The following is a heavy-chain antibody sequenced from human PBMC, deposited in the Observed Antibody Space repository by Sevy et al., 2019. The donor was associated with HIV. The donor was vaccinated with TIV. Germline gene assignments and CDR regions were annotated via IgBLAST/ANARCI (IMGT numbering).Heavy chain of an antibody. CDR2: VNNDGSST. CDR3: KRDEYGPELIFEY. J-gene: IGHJ4*02. V-gene: IGHV3-74*01. CDR1: GFTFSSYW. D-gene: IGHD1-7*01. Sequence: GGSLRLSCAASGFTFSSYWMHWVRQTPGKGLVWVSRVNNDGSSTTYADSVKGRFTISRDNAKDTLYLQMNSLRAEDKAVYYCKRDEYGPELIFEYWGQGNLVTVSS.